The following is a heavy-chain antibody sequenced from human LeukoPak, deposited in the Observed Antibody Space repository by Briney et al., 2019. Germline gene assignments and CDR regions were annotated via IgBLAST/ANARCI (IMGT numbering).Heavy chain of an antibody. J-gene: IGHJ4*02. CDR1: GFTFRSYC. V-gene: IGHV3-21*01. D-gene: IGHD4-17*01. CDR2: ISSSSSYI. Sequence: GGAPRLSCAASGFTFRSYCMTWVRQAPGKGLDLGSSISSSSSYIYYADSVRGRFTISRDNAKNSLYLQMNSLRAEDTAVYYCARVPLRSHTLNFDYWGQGTLVTVSS. CDR3: ARVPLRSHTLNFDY.